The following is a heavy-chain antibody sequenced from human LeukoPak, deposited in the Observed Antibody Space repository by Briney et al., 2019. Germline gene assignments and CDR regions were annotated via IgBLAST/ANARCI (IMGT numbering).Heavy chain of an antibody. CDR3: ARRGGHGGSFDY. Sequence: PSETLSLTCTVSGGSISSYYWSWIRQPPGKGLEWIGYIYYSGSTNYNPSLKSRVTISVDTSKNRFSLKLSSVTAADTAVYYCARRGGHGGSFDYWGQGTLVTVSS. CDR1: GGSISSYY. V-gene: IGHV4-59*08. J-gene: IGHJ4*02. D-gene: IGHD4-23*01. CDR2: IYYSGST.